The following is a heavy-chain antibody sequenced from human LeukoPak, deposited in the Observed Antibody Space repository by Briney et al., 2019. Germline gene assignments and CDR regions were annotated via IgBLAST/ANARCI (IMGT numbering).Heavy chain of an antibody. CDR2: IYYTGST. Sequence: SETLSLTCTVSGGSVDSSVSYWGWIRQPPGKGLEWIGSIYYTGSTYYNPSLKSRVTISVDTSKNQFSLKLSSVTAADTAVYYCATLDYYYDSSGYFGYWGQGTLVTVSS. CDR3: ATLDYYYDSSGYFGY. CDR1: GGSVDSSVSY. J-gene: IGHJ4*02. D-gene: IGHD3-22*01. V-gene: IGHV4-39*07.